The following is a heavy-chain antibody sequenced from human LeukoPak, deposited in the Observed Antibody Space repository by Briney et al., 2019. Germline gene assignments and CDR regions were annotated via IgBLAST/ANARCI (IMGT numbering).Heavy chain of an antibody. CDR3: ARGEGYSYAPEYFDY. D-gene: IGHD5-18*01. Sequence: GGSLRLSCAASGFTVSSNYMSWVRQAPGKGLEWVSVIYSGGSTYYADTVKGRFTISRDNSKNTLYLQMNILRAEDTAVYYCARGEGYSYAPEYFDYWAQGTLVTVSA. J-gene: IGHJ4*02. CDR1: GFTVSSNY. CDR2: IYSGGST. V-gene: IGHV3-53*01.